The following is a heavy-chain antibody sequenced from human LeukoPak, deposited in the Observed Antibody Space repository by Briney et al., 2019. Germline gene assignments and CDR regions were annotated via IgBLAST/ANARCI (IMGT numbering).Heavy chain of an antibody. CDR1: GSSFSNYW. J-gene: IGHJ4*02. CDR2: INQDGSGK. CDR3: ARAPQTGTTDY. Sequence: PGGSLRLSCAASGSSFSNYWMSWVRQPPGKGLEWVANINQDGSGKYYVDSVKGRFTISRDNAKNSLYLQMNSLKAEDTAIYYCARAPQTGTTDYWGQGTLVTVSS. V-gene: IGHV3-7*01. D-gene: IGHD1-1*01.